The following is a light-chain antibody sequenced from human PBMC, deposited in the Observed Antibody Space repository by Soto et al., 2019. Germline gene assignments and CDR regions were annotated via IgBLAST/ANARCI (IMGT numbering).Light chain of an antibody. J-gene: IGLJ3*02. V-gene: IGLV2-14*01. CDR3: SSYTSYTTLWV. CDR1: ANDIGNYNH. CDR2: GVS. Sequence: QSVLTQPASVSGSPGQSITISCTGTANDIGNYNHVSWYQQHPGKAPKLMIYGVSNRPSGVSNRFSGSKSGNAASLTISGLQAEDEADYYCSSYTSYTTLWVFGGGTKLTVL.